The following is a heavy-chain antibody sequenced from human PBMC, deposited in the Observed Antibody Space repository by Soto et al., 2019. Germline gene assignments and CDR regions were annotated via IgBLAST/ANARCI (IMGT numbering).Heavy chain of an antibody. CDR2: IYHSGST. J-gene: IGHJ6*02. D-gene: IGHD3-10*01. Sequence: ETLSLTCAVSGGSISRSNWWSWVRQPPGKGLERIGEIYHSGSTNYNPYLKSRVTISVDKSKNQFSLKLSSVTAADTAVYYCVRADTMVRAYYYGMDVWGQGTTVTVSS. CDR1: GGSISRSNW. CDR3: VRADTMVRAYYYGMDV. V-gene: IGHV4-4*02.